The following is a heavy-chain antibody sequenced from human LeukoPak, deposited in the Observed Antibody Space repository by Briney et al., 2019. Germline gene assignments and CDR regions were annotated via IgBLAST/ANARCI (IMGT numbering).Heavy chain of an antibody. V-gene: IGHV4-38-2*02. J-gene: IGHJ6*03. CDR3: ARDLYDSSGYYYYYYYMDV. D-gene: IGHD3-22*01. CDR1: GYSISSGYY. CDR2: IYHSGGT. Sequence: PSETLSLTCTVSGYSISSGYYWGWIRQPPGKGLEWIGSIYHSGGTYYNPSLKSRVTISVDTSKNQFSLKLSSVTAADTAVYYCARDLYDSSGYYYYYYYMDVWGKGTTVTVSS.